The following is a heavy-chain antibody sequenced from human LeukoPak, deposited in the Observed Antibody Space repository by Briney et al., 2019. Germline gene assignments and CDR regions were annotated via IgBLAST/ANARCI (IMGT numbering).Heavy chain of an antibody. Sequence: GGSLRLSCAASGFTFDDYAMHWVRQAPGKGLEWVSGISWNSGSIGYADSVKGRFTISRDNAKNSLYLQMNSLRAEDMALYYCAKGSYGSGSYPDYWGQGILVTVSS. CDR3: AKGSYGSGSYPDY. CDR2: ISWNSGSI. D-gene: IGHD3-10*01. V-gene: IGHV3-9*03. CDR1: GFTFDDYA. J-gene: IGHJ4*02.